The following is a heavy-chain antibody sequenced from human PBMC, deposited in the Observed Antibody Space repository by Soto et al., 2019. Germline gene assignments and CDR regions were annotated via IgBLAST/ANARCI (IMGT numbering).Heavy chain of an antibody. Sequence: GGSLRLSCAASGFTFSSYGMHWVRQDPGKGLEWVAVISYDGSNKYYADSVKGRFTISRDNSKNTLYLQMNSLRAEDTAVYYYAKDAEEYYYDSSGYYYILPGPYYYYGMDVWGQGTTVTVSS. CDR1: GFTFSSYG. J-gene: IGHJ6*02. CDR2: ISYDGSNK. D-gene: IGHD3-22*01. V-gene: IGHV3-30*18. CDR3: AKDAEEYYYDSSGYYYILPGPYYYYGMDV.